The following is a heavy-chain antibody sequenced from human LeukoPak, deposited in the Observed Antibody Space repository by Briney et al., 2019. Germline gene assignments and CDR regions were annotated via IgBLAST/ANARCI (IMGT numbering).Heavy chain of an antibody. CDR1: GFTFSSYA. CDR3: AKDPKCDILTGPAHCDY. D-gene: IGHD3-9*01. J-gene: IGHJ4*02. Sequence: GRSLRLSCAASGFTFSSYAMHWVRQAPGKGLEWVAVISYDGSNKYYADSVKGRFTISRDNSKNTLYLQMNSLRAEDTALYYCAKDPKCDILTGPAHCDYWGQGTLVTVSS. CDR2: ISYDGSNK. V-gene: IGHV3-30-3*01.